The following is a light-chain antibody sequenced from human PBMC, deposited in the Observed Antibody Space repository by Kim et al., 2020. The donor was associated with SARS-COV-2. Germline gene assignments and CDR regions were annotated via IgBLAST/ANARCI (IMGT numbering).Light chain of an antibody. V-gene: IGKV1-33*01. CDR2: DAS. J-gene: IGKJ3*01. CDR3: QQYHNLPFT. CDR1: QDINNY. Sequence: SASVGDRVTITCQASQDINNYLNWYQQKPGKAPKLLIYDASNLQTGVPSRFSGSGSGTDFTVTISSLQPEDIATYYCQQYHNLPFTFGPGTKWISN.